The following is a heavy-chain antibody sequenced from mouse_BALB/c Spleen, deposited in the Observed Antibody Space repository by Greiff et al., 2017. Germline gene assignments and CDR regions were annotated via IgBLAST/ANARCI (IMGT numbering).Heavy chain of an antibody. CDR3: ARQEQDLYDYDEGKYFDV. J-gene: IGHJ1*01. CDR2: ISYSGST. CDR1: GYSITSDYA. Sequence: EVQGVESGPGLVKPSQSLSLTCTVTGYSITSDYAWNWIRQFPGNKLEWMGYISYSGSTSYNPSLKSRISITRDTSKNQFFLQLNSVTTEDTATYYCARQEQDLYDYDEGKYFDVWGAGTTVTVSS. V-gene: IGHV3-2*02. D-gene: IGHD2-4*01.